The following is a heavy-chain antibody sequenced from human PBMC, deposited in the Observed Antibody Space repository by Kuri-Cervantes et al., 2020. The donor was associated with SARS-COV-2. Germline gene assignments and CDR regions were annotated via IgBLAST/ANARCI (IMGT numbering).Heavy chain of an antibody. CDR3: ARGPPIAAAGTPFDY. J-gene: IGHJ4*02. V-gene: IGHV3-33*01. CDR2: IWYDGSNK. CDR1: GFTFSSYG. D-gene: IGHD6-13*01. Sequence: GESLKISCAASGFTFSSYGMHWVRQAPGKGLEWVAVIWYDGSNKYYADSVKGRFTISRDNSKNTLYLQMNSLRAEDTAVYYCARGPPIAAAGTPFDYWGQGTLVTVSS.